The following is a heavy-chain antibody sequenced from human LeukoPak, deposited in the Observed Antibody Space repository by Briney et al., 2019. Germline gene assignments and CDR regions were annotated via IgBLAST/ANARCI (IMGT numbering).Heavy chain of an antibody. Sequence: ASVKVSCKASGYTFTSYGISWVRQAPGQGLEWMGWISAYNGNTNYAQKLQGRVTMTTDTSTSTAYMELRSLRSDDTAVYYCTLAYCGGDCYAYFDYWGQGTLVTVSS. CDR2: ISAYNGNT. V-gene: IGHV1-18*01. D-gene: IGHD2-21*02. CDR3: TLAYCGGDCYAYFDY. J-gene: IGHJ4*02. CDR1: GYTFTSYG.